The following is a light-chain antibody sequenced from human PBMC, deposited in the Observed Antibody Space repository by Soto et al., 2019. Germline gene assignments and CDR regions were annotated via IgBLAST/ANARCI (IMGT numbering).Light chain of an antibody. V-gene: IGKV3-20*01. J-gene: IGKJ5*01. CDR2: GAS. CDR1: QSVSSSY. CDR3: QQSNNWPFS. Sequence: DIVSTQSPGTLSLSPGERATLSCKPSQSVSSSYLAWYQQKPGQAPRLLIYGASSRATGIPDRFSGSGSGTDFTLTISGLQSEDSAVYFCQQSNNWPFSFGQGTRLEIK.